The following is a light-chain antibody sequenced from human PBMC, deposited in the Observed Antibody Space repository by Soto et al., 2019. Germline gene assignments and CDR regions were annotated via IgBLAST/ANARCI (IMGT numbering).Light chain of an antibody. V-gene: IGKV1-5*01. CDR1: QSINKW. CDR3: QHMRT. J-gene: IGKJ1*01. Sequence: ILLTQSPSTLSASVRDRVTISCRASQSINKWLAWYQHKPGKAPKFLIYDASTLESGVPSRFSGSGFGTEFSLTISSLQPDDFGSYYCQHMRTFGQGAKVDIK. CDR2: DAS.